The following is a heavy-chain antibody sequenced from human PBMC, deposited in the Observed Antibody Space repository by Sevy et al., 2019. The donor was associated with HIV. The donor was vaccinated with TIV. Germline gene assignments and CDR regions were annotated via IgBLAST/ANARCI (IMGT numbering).Heavy chain of an antibody. J-gene: IGHJ5*02. CDR1: GGSISSSSYY. D-gene: IGHD4-17*01. V-gene: IGHV4-39*01. CDR2: IYYSGSS. CDR3: AGFEYGDYTNLFDP. Sequence: SETLSLTCTVSGGSISSSSYYWGWIRQPPGKGLEWIGNIYYSGSSYHNPSLNSRVTISVVTSKNQFSLKLTSVTAADTAVYYCAGFEYGDYTNLFDPWGQGTLVTVSS.